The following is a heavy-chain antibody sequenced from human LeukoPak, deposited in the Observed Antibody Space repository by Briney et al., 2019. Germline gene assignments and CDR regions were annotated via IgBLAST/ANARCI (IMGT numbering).Heavy chain of an antibody. V-gene: IGHV4-61*02. CDR2: ISSSGST. CDR1: GDSISSGDYY. J-gene: IGHJ4*02. CDR3: ARSGSGYLRYYFDY. D-gene: IGHD5-12*01. Sequence: PSQTVSLTCTVYGDSISSGDYYWGWIRQPAGKGLEWIGRISSSGSTNYNPSLKSRVTISVDTSKNQFSLKLSSVTAADTAVYYCARSGSGYLRYYFDYWGQGTLVTVSS.